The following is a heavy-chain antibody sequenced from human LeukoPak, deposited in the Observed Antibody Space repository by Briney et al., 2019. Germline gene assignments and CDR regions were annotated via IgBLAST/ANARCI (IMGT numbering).Heavy chain of an antibody. CDR1: GXTLSNYG. CDR2: IWYDGSNK. J-gene: IGHJ4*02. Sequence: PGRSLRLSCAASGXTLSNYGMHWVRQAPGKGREWVAVIWYDGSNKYYADSVKGRFTISRDNSKNTLYLQMNSLRAEDTAVYYCAGNYGPYYFDYWGQGTLVTVSS. V-gene: IGHV3-33*01. D-gene: IGHD3-10*01. CDR3: AGNYGPYYFDY.